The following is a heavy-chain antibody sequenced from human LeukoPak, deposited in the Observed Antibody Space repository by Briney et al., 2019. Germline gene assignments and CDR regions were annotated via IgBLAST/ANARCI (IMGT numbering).Heavy chain of an antibody. CDR1: GFTFSSNA. D-gene: IGHD1-26*01. Sequence: GGSLRLSCVASGFTFSSNAMSWVRQAPGMGPDWVSSITFSGSSTDYADSVKGRFTISRDNSKNTLYLQMNSLRVEDTAVYYCARGKSGSYGTKGYWGQGTLVTVSS. CDR2: ITFSGSST. V-gene: IGHV3-23*01. J-gene: IGHJ4*02. CDR3: ARGKSGSYGTKGY.